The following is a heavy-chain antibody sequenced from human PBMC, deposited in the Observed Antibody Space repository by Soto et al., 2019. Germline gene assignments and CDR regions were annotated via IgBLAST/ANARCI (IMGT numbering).Heavy chain of an antibody. Sequence: QVQLVESGGGVVQPGRSLRLSCAASGFTFTSYGMHWVRQAPGKGLEWVAVISYDGSNKYYADSVKGRLTISRDNSKSTLYLQMDSLREEDTAVYYCAKDRGQYYYGLGDVWGQGTTVTVSS. J-gene: IGHJ6*02. CDR2: ISYDGSNK. CDR3: AKDRGQYYYGLGDV. V-gene: IGHV3-30*18. D-gene: IGHD3-10*01. CDR1: GFTFTSYG.